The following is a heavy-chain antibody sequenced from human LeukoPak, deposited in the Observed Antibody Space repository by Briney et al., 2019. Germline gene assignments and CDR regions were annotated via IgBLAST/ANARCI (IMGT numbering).Heavy chain of an antibody. Sequence: GGSLRLSCAASRFIFSKYAMSWVRQAPGKGLEWVSGISASGVYTYYADSVKGRFTVSRDNYKSTLYLQIDSLRADDTAVYYCAKPDGLESGTFNYAFHVWGQGTMVTVSS. J-gene: IGHJ3*01. CDR3: AKPDGLESGTFNYAFHV. CDR1: RFIFSKYA. V-gene: IGHV3-23*01. D-gene: IGHD1-26*01. CDR2: ISASGVYT.